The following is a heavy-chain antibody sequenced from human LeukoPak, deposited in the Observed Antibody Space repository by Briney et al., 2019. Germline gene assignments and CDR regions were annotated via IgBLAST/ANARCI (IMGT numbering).Heavy chain of an antibody. CDR2: IYYSGST. D-gene: IGHD6-13*01. CDR3: ARDQSSRWGGYNWFDP. J-gene: IGHJ5*02. V-gene: IGHV4-59*01. CDR1: GGSISSYY. Sequence: SETLSLTCTVSGGSISSYYWSWIRQPPGKGLEWIGYIYYSGSTNYNPSLKSRVTISVDTSKNQFSLKLSSVTAADTAVYYCARDQSSRWGGYNWFDPWGQGTLVTVSS.